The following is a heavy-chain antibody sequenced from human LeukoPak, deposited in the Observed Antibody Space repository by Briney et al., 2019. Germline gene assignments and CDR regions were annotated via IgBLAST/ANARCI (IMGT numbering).Heavy chain of an antibody. CDR1: GGTFNNSA. D-gene: IGHD4-17*01. CDR3: ARDVHGDYGSGWFDP. Sequence: ASVKVSCKTSGGTFNNSAISWVRQAPGQGLEWLGGIMPPFGTAGYAQKFQGRVTITKDESTRTVYLELTSLTSDDTAVYYCARDVHGDYGSGWFDPWGQGTLVSVSS. V-gene: IGHV1-69*05. J-gene: IGHJ5*02. CDR2: IMPPFGTA.